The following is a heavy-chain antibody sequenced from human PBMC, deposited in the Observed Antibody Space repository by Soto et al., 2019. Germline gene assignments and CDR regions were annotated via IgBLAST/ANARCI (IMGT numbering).Heavy chain of an antibody. D-gene: IGHD6-13*01. Sequence: QVQLQESGTGLVKPSETLSLTCTVSGGSVSRGSYYWSWIRQHPGKGLEWIGYMYNSGNYDYNPSLKSRVTTSVDTSKHQFSLKLISLTAADTAVYYWACGSSSSAYIDHWGQGTLVTVSS. V-gene: IGHV4-61*01. CDR2: MYNSGNY. J-gene: IGHJ4*02. CDR1: GGSVSRGSYY. CDR3: ACGSSSSAYIDH.